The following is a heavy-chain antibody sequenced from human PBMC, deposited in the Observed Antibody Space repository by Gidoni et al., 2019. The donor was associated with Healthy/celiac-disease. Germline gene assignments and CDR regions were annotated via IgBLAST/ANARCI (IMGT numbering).Heavy chain of an antibody. Sequence: QVQLVQSGAEVKKPGASVKVSCKASGYTFTSYYMHWVRQAPGQGLEWMGIINPSGGSTSYARKLQGRVTMTRETSTGTVDREVSGLRSEETAVYYGARGGGWVGGFDYWGQGTLVTVSS. CDR3: ARGGGWVGGFDY. D-gene: IGHD3-16*01. V-gene: IGHV1-46*04. J-gene: IGHJ4*02. CDR1: GYTFTSYY. CDR2: INPSGGST.